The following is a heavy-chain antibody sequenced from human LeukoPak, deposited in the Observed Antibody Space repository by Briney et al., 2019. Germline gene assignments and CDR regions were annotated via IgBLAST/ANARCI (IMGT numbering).Heavy chain of an antibody. CDR2: FDPEDGET. D-gene: IGHD2-15*01. CDR3: ATDRCSGGSCYSDFDY. Sequence: ASVNVSCKVSGYTLTELSMHWVRQAPGKGLEWMGGFDPEDGETIYAQKFQGRVTMTEDTSTDTAYMELNSLRSEDTAVYYCATDRCSGGSCYSDFDYWGQGTLVTVSS. V-gene: IGHV1-24*01. CDR1: GYTLTELS. J-gene: IGHJ4*02.